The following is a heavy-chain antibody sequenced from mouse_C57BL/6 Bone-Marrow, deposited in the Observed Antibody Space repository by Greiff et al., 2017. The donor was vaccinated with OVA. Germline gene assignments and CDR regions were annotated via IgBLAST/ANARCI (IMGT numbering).Heavy chain of an antibody. CDR3: ARHEKIAY. CDR1: GFTFSSYG. CDR2: ISSGGSYT. V-gene: IGHV5-6*01. J-gene: IGHJ3*01. Sequence: EVMLVESGGDLVKPGGSLKLSCAASGFTFSSYGMSWVRQTPDKRLEWVATISSGGSYTYYPDSVKGRITISRDNAKNTLYLQMSSLKSEDTAMYYCARHEKIAYWGQGTLVTVSA.